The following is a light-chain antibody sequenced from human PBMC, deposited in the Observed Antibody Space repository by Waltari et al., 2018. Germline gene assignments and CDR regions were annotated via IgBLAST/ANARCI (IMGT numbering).Light chain of an antibody. CDR3: CSYAGSRTWV. J-gene: IGLJ3*02. V-gene: IGLV2-23*02. CDR1: SSDIGTFNL. CDR2: DVS. Sequence: ISISCIGTSSDIGTFNLVSWYLQYPGTAPKLLIYDVSQRPSGVSNRFSGSKSGNTASLTISGLQAEDEAIYYCCSYAGSRTWVFGGGAKLTVL.